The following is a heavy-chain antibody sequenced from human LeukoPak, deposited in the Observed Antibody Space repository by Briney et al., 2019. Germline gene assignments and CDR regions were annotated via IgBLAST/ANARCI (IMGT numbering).Heavy chain of an antibody. J-gene: IGHJ5*02. CDR3: ARGDDCKSTCFDP. D-gene: IGHD2-21*02. Sequence: SETLSLTCTVSGGSISSHYWNWIRQPPGKGLEWIGYISYSGTINYNPSLKSRVTISVDTSKNQFSLKLSSVTAADTAVYYCARGDDCKSTCFDPWGQGTLVTVSS. V-gene: IGHV4-59*11. CDR1: GGSISSHY. CDR2: ISYSGTI.